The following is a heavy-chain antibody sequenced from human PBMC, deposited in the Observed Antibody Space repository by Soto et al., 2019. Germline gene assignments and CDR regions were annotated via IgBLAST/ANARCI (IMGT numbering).Heavy chain of an antibody. Sequence: GASVTLPCTASGYTLNSYEMNWVRQAPGKGPEWMGWMNPNSGNTGYAQKFQGRVTMTRNTSISTAYMELSSLRSEDTAVYYCAKDYRSSCYEDWFAPWGKGTLVPGSS. CDR3: AKDYRSSCYEDWFAP. CDR1: GYTLNSYE. D-gene: IGHD6-13*01. CDR2: MNPNSGNT. J-gene: IGHJ5*02. V-gene: IGHV1-8*01.